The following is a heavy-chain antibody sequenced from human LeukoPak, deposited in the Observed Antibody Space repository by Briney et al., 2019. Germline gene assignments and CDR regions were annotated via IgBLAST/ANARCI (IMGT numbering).Heavy chain of an antibody. CDR2: VYYGRTT. CDR1: AGSFISSSHH. J-gene: IGHJ5*01. Sequence: SETLSLTCTVSAGSFISSSHHWGWIRQSPGKGLEWIVTVYYGRTTYYNPSLDGRVTISLDTSANHFSLQLNSVTAADTAVYYCVRHDGRGGATMGAFDSWGQGSLVTVSS. CDR3: VRHDGRGGATMGAFDS. V-gene: IGHV4-39*01. D-gene: IGHD5-12*01.